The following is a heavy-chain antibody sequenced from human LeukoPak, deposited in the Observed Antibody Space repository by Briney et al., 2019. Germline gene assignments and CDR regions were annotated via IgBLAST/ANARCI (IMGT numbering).Heavy chain of an antibody. CDR1: GGSISSGSYY. D-gene: IGHD1-1*01. CDR3: VRDVSQRRHFDY. V-gene: IGHV4-61*02. CDR2: IYTSGST. J-gene: IGHJ4*02. Sequence: SETLSLTCTVSGGSISSGSYYWSWLRQPAGKGLEWIGRIYTSGSTNYNPSLKSRVTISVDTSKNQFSLKLSSVTAADTAVYYCVRDVSQRRHFDYWGQGTLVTVSS.